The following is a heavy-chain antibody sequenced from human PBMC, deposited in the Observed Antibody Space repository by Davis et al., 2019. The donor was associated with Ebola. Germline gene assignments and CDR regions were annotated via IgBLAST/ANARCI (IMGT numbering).Heavy chain of an antibody. V-gene: IGHV1-46*01. CDR1: GYTFTSYY. J-gene: IGHJ3*02. Sequence: ASVKVSCKASGYTFTSYYMHWVRQAPGQGLEWMGIINPSGGSTSYAQKFQGRVTITADKSTSTAYMELSSLRSEDTAVYYCARIYCSSTSCYKDAFDIWGQGTMVTVSS. D-gene: IGHD2-2*02. CDR2: INPSGGST. CDR3: ARIYCSSTSCYKDAFDI.